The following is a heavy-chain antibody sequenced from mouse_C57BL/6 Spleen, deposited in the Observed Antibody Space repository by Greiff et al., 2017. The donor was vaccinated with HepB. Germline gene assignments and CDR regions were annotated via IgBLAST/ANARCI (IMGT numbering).Heavy chain of an antibody. Sequence: EVHLVESGGGLVKPGGSLKLSCAASGFTFSDYGMHWVRQAPEKGLEWVAYISSGSSTIYYADTVKGRFTISRDNAKNTLFLQMTSLRSEDTAMYYCARKPDDYAMDYWGQGTSVTVSS. CDR3: ARKPDDYAMDY. J-gene: IGHJ4*01. V-gene: IGHV5-17*01. CDR1: GFTFSDYG. CDR2: ISSGSSTI.